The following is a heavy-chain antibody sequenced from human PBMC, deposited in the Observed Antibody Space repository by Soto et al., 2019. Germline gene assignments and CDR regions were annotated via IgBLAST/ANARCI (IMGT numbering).Heavy chain of an antibody. D-gene: IGHD1-7*01. V-gene: IGHV2-5*02. Sequence: QITLKESGPTLVKPTQTLTLTCTFSGFSLSTSGVGVGWIRQPPGKALEWLALIYWDDDKRYSPSLKSRLTITKDTSKNQVVLTMTNMDPVDTATYYCARRRNNWNYGSFDYWGQGTLVTVSS. CDR3: ARRRNNWNYGSFDY. J-gene: IGHJ4*02. CDR2: IYWDDDK. CDR1: GFSLSTSGVG.